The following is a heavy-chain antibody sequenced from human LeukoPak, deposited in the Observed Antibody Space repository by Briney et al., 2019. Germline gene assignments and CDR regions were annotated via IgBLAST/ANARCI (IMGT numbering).Heavy chain of an antibody. CDR1: GGSFSGYY. CDR2: INHSGST. V-gene: IGHV4-34*01. CDR3: AITQRDTIFDY. Sequence: SETLSLTCAVYGGSFSGYYWSWIRQPPGKGLEWIGEINHSGSTNYNPSLKSRVTISVDTSKNQFSLKLSSVTAADTAVYYCAITQRDTIFDYWGQGTLVIVSS. D-gene: IGHD5-18*01. J-gene: IGHJ4*02.